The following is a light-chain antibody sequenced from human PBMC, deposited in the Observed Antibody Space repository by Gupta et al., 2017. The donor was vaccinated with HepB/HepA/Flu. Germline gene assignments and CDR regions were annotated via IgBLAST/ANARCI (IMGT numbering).Light chain of an antibody. CDR1: QSIGKY. CDR2: AAS. V-gene: IGKV1-39*01. CDR3: QQRDITPIT. Sequence: DIQMTQSPSSLSASVGDRVTITCRASQSIGKYLYWYQRKPGKAPKMLIKAASSVQSGVPTRFSGSGSGADFSLTISSWQPEDFATYYCQQRDITPITFGQGTXMEIK. J-gene: IGKJ5*01.